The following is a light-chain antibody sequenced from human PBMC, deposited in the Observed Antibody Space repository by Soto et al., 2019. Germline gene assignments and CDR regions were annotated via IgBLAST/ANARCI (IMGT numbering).Light chain of an antibody. CDR3: QQYNSYWT. V-gene: IGKV1-5*03. Sequence: DIQMTQSPSTLSASVGDRVTITCRASQSISSWLAWYQQKPDKAPKLLIYKASSLESGAPSRFSGSGSGTEFALTISSLQPDDFATYYCQQYNSYWTFGQGTKVEVK. J-gene: IGKJ1*01. CDR1: QSISSW. CDR2: KAS.